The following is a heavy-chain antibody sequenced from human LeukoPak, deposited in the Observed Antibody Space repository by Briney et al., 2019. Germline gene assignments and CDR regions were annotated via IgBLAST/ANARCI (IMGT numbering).Heavy chain of an antibody. CDR3: ARASIAAGPYYFDH. D-gene: IGHD6-13*01. CDR1: GFTFSSYW. CDR2: IKQDGSEK. Sequence: PGGSLRLSCAASGFTFSSYWMSWVRQAPGKGLEWVANIKQDGSEKYYVGSVKGRFTISRDNAKNSLYLQMNSLRAEDTAPYYCARASIAAGPYYFDHWGQGTLVTVSS. V-gene: IGHV3-7*01. J-gene: IGHJ4*02.